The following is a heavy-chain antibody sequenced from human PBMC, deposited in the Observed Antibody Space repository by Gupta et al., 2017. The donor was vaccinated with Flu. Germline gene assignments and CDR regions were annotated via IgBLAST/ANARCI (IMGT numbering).Heavy chain of an antibody. CDR1: GFSFDDYG. CDR2: IWFHGNDQ. CDR3: ARDEVRKRSAIHYFDN. Sequence: QVQLVESGGGVVQPGRSLRLTCAASGFSFDDYGMHWVRQAPGKGLEWLAVIWFHGNDQYYADSVKGRFVISKDNSKNTLYLQMNSLRVEDTAVYYCARDEVRKRSAIHYFDNWGQGTVVTVSS. J-gene: IGHJ4*02. V-gene: IGHV3-33*01.